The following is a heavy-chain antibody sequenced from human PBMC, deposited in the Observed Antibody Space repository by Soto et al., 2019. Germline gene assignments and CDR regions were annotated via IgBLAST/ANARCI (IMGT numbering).Heavy chain of an antibody. Sequence: GGSLRLSCAASGFTFSTYWMSWVRQAPGKGLEWVANIKEDGSQKYYVDSVKGRFTISRDNAKNSLYLQMNSLRAEDTAVYYCARDAEDRVVITAAFDFWGQGAPVTVSS. D-gene: IGHD2-2*01. V-gene: IGHV3-7*01. CDR3: ARDAEDRVVITAAFDF. CDR1: GFTFSTYW. CDR2: IKEDGSQK. J-gene: IGHJ4*02.